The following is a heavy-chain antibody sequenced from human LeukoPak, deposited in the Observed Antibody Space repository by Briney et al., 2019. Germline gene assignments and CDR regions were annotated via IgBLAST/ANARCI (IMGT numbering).Heavy chain of an antibody. V-gene: IGHV4-61*10. CDR3: ARLRGYSYGYYY. D-gene: IGHD5-18*01. Sequence: SETLSLTCTVSGGSISSGSYYWSWIRQPAGKGLEWIGYIYYSGSTNYNPSLKSRVTISVDTSKNQFSLKLSSVTAADTAVYYCARLRGYSYGYYYWGQGTLVTVSS. CDR1: GGSISSGSYY. J-gene: IGHJ4*02. CDR2: IYYSGST.